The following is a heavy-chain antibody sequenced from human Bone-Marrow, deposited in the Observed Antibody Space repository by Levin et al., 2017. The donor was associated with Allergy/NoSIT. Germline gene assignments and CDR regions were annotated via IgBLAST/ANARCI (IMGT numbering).Heavy chain of an antibody. D-gene: IGHD6-6*01. CDR3: ARGRGEFSSSRSAAGKFFDY. CDR2: IYYSGST. V-gene: IGHV4-59*01. Sequence: SETLSLTCTVSGGSISSYYWSWIRQPPGKGLEWIGYIYYSGSTNYNPSLKSRVTISVDTSKNQFSLKLSSVTAADTAVYYCARGRGEFSSSRSAAGKFFDYWGQGTLVTVSS. J-gene: IGHJ4*02. CDR1: GGSISSYY.